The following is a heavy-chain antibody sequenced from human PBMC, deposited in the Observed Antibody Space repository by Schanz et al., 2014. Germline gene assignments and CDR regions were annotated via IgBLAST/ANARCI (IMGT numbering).Heavy chain of an antibody. CDR3: AKLSSSGRLAGYFDY. V-gene: IGHV3-23*01. CDR2: ISGSGGST. Sequence: EGQLLESGGGLIQPGGSLRLSCAASGFTFSSYAMSWVRQAPGKGLEWVSAISGSGGSTYYADSVKGRFTISRDNSKNTLYLQMNSLRAEDTAVYYCAKLSSSGRLAGYFDYWGQGALVTVSS. CDR1: GFTFSSYA. J-gene: IGHJ4*02. D-gene: IGHD6-19*01.